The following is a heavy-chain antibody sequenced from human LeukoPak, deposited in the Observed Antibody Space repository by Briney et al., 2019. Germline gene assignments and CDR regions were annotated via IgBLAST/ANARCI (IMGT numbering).Heavy chain of an antibody. CDR3: VKDISGWSYFDY. J-gene: IGHJ4*02. D-gene: IGHD6-19*01. Sequence: GGSLRLSCEVSGVIFEQYGMHWVRQAPGKGLEWVAGISWNGVTLNYGDSVKGRFTISRDNAKSFLYLQMNSLRPEDTALYYCVKDISGWSYFDYWGQGTRVTVSP. CDR1: GVIFEQYG. CDR2: ISWNGVTL. V-gene: IGHV3-9*01.